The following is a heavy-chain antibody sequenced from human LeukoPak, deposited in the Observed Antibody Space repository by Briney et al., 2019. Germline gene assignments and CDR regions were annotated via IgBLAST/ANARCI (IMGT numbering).Heavy chain of an antibody. V-gene: IGHV4-39*07. CDR2: IYYSGST. CDR3: ARRSIAAAYYYYYYMDV. D-gene: IGHD6-13*01. J-gene: IGHJ6*03. Sequence: SETLSLTCTVSGGSISSSSYYWGWIRQPPGKGLEWIGNIYYSGSTYYNPSLKSRVTISIDKSKNQFSLKLSSVTAADTAVYYCARRSIAAAYYYYYYMDVWGKGTTVTVSS. CDR1: GGSISSSSYY.